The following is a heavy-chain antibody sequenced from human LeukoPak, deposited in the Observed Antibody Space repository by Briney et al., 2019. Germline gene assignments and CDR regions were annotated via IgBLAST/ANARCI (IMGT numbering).Heavy chain of an antibody. J-gene: IGHJ4*02. CDR1: GGSISSSSYS. CDR3: ARQGSGRSSDY. V-gene: IGHV4-39*01. D-gene: IGHD1-26*01. Sequence: SSETLSLTCTVSGGSISSSSYSWGWIRQPPGKGLERIGSIYYSGSTFYNPSLKSRVTISVDTSKNQFSLKLSSVTAADTAVYYCARQGSGRSSDYWGQGTLVTVSS. CDR2: IYYSGST.